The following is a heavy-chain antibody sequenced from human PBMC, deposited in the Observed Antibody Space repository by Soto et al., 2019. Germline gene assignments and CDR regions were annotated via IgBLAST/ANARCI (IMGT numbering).Heavy chain of an antibody. Sequence: QVQLQESGPGLVKPSQTLSLTCTVSGGSISSGGYYWSWIRQHPGNGLKWIGYIYYSGSTYYNPSLKSRVTISVDTSKNQFSLKLSSVTAADTAVYYCARVLEEYSSSFRVLFDYWGQGTLVTVSS. CDR2: IYYSGST. CDR1: GGSISSGGYY. CDR3: ARVLEEYSSSFRVLFDY. J-gene: IGHJ4*02. D-gene: IGHD6-13*01. V-gene: IGHV4-31*03.